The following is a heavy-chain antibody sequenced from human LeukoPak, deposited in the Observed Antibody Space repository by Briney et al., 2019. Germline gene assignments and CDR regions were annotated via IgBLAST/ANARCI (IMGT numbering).Heavy chain of an antibody. CDR3: AKNQYSSGWFGHAFDI. CDR2: ISGSGGST. J-gene: IGHJ3*02. Sequence: PGGSLRLSCAASGFTFSSYAMSWVRQAPGKGLEWVSAISGSGGSTYYADSVKGRFTISRDNSKNTLYLQMNSLRAEDTAVYYCAKNQYSSGWFGHAFDIWGQGTMVTVSS. V-gene: IGHV3-23*01. D-gene: IGHD6-19*01. CDR1: GFTFSSYA.